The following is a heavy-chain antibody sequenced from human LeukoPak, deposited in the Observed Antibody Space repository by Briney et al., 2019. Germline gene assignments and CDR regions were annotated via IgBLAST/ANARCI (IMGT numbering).Heavy chain of an antibody. Sequence: ASVKVSCKASGYTFTGYYMHWVRQAPGQGLEWMGWINPNSGGTNYAQKFQGRVTMTRDTSISTAYMELSRLRSDDTAVYCCARDRESIAARRGSYYFDYWGQGTLVTVSS. D-gene: IGHD6-6*01. CDR2: INPNSGGT. CDR3: ARDRESIAARRGSYYFDY. J-gene: IGHJ4*02. V-gene: IGHV1-2*02. CDR1: GYTFTGYY.